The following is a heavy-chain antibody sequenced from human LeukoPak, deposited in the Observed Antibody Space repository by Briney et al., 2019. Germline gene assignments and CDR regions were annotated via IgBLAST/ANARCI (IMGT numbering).Heavy chain of an antibody. CDR3: ARGGGFGKYYDSNQPNMDV. J-gene: IGHJ6*03. Sequence: SVKVSCKASGGTFSSYAISWVRQVPGQGLEWMGGIIPIFGTANYAQKFQGRVTITTDESTSTAYMELSSLRSEDTAVYYCARGGGFGKYYDSNQPNMDVWGKGTTVTVSS. CDR1: GGTFSSYA. CDR2: IIPIFGTA. D-gene: IGHD3-22*01. V-gene: IGHV1-69*05.